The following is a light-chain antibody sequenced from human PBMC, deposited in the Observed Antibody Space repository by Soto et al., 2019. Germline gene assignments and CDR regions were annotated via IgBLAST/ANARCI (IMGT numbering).Light chain of an antibody. Sequence: VLTQSPGTLSLSPGERATLSCRASQSVSSSYLAWYQLKPGQAPRPLIYGASSRATGIPDRFSGSGSATDFTLTISRLQPEDFAVYYCQQYGGSHFGQGTKLEMK. CDR1: QSVSSSY. V-gene: IGKV3-20*01. J-gene: IGKJ2*01. CDR3: QQYGGSH. CDR2: GAS.